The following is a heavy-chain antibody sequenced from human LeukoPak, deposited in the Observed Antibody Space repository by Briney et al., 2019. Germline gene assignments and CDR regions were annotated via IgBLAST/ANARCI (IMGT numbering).Heavy chain of an antibody. CDR2: TRSDGSNK. V-gene: IGHV3-30*02. Sequence: PGGSLRLSCAASGFSFITYNMNRVRQAPGKGLEWVAFTRSDGSNKYYADSVKGRFTISRDNSKNTLYLQMNSLRAEDTAVYYCAKVGKTENYYGSGRFSYYYYMDVWGKGTTVTVSS. D-gene: IGHD3-10*01. J-gene: IGHJ6*03. CDR1: GFSFITYN. CDR3: AKVGKTENYYGSGRFSYYYYMDV.